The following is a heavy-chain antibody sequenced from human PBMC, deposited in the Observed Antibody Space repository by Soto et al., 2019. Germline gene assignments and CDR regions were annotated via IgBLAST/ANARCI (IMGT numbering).Heavy chain of an antibody. CDR1: GFTFSDYY. V-gene: IGHV3-11*03. CDR3: ARGGGPYVWFNEF. J-gene: IGHJ4*02. Sequence: GGSLSLSCAASGFTFSDYYMSRIRQAPGKGLEWISYSSNSGTFARYADSVKGRFSISRDNAKNSLYLQIDSLASGDTAIYYCARGGGPYVWFNEFWGQGTLVTVSS. D-gene: IGHD3-16*01. CDR2: SSNSGTFA.